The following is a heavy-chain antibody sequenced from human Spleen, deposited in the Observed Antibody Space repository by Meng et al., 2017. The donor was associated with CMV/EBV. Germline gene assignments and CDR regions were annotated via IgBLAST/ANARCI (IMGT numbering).Heavy chain of an antibody. V-gene: IGHV3-7*01. J-gene: IGHJ4*02. CDR2: IKQDGSEK. CDR1: GFTFRGYW. CDR3: ATEGSGLDY. Sequence: GESLKISCAASGFTFRGYWMSWVRQAPGKGLKWVANIKQDGSEKYYVDSVKGRFTISRDNAKNSLYLQMNSLRAEDTAVYYCATEGSGLDYWGQGTLVTVSS. D-gene: IGHD6-19*01.